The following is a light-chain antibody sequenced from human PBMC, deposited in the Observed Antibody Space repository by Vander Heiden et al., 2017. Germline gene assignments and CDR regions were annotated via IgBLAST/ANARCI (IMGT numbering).Light chain of an antibody. CDR3: QQYNGWPLT. J-gene: IGKJ4*01. V-gene: IGKV3-15*01. Sequence: EIVLTQSPATLSVSPGERVTLYCRASQSVSNNLAWYQLKPGQAPSPLIYGASTRATGIPARFSGSGSVTEFTLTVSSLQSEDFAIYYCQQYNGWPLTFGGGTKVEIK. CDR2: GAS. CDR1: QSVSNN.